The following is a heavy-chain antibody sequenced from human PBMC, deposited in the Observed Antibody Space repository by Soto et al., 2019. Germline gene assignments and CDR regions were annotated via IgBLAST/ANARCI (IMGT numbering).Heavy chain of an antibody. D-gene: IGHD1-26*01. CDR3: AREEPEGDAFDI. CDR1: GGSFSGYY. Sequence: SETLSLTCAVYGGSFSGYYWSWIRQPPGKGLEWIGEINHSGSTNYNPSLKSRVTISVDTSKNQFSLKLSSVTAADTAVYYCAREEPEGDAFDIWGQGTMVTVS. J-gene: IGHJ3*02. V-gene: IGHV4-34*01. CDR2: INHSGST.